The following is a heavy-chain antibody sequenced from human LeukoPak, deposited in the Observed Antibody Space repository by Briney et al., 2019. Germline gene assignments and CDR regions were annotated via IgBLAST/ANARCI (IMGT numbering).Heavy chain of an antibody. V-gene: IGHV1-2*04. CDR1: GYTFTGYY. D-gene: IGHD2-2*01. CDR3: ARDTDIVVVPGGWFDP. J-gene: IGHJ5*02. Sequence: ASVKVSCKASGYTFTGYYMHWVRQAPGQGLEWMGWINPNTGGTGYAQKFQDWVTMTRDTSISTVYMELNRLRSDDTAVYYCARDTDIVVVPGGWFDPWGQGTLDTVSS. CDR2: INPNTGGT.